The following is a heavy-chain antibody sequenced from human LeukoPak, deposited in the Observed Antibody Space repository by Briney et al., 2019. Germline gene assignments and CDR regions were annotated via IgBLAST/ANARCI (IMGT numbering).Heavy chain of an antibody. D-gene: IGHD3-9*01. CDR2: IYTSGST. CDR3: ARNDILTGPTYFDY. J-gene: IGHJ4*02. CDR1: GGSISSYY. V-gene: IGHV4-4*07. Sequence: SETLSLTCTVSGGSISSYYWSWIRQPAGKGLEWIGRIYTSGSTNYNPSLKSRVTMSVDTSKNQFSLKLSSVTAADTAVYYRARNDILTGPTYFDYWGQGTLVTVSS.